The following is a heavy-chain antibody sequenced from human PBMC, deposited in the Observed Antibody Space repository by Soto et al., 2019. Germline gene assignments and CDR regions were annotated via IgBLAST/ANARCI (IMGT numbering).Heavy chain of an antibody. CDR3: TTAPYYYDSSGYYYISAEYFQH. Sequence: EVQLVESGGGLVKPGGSLRLSCAASGFTFSNAWMSWVRQAPGKGLEWVGRIKSKTDGGTTDYAAPVKGSFTISRDDSKNTLYLQMNSLKTEDTAVYYCTTAPYYYDSSGYYYISAEYFQHWGQGTLVTVSS. J-gene: IGHJ1*01. CDR2: IKSKTDGGTT. CDR1: GFTFSNAW. D-gene: IGHD3-22*01. V-gene: IGHV3-15*01.